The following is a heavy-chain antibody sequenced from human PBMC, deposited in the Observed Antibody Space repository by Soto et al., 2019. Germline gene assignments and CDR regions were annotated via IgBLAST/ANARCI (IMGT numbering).Heavy chain of an antibody. J-gene: IGHJ6*02. Sequence: ASVKVSCKVSGYTLTELSMHWVRQAPGKGLEWMGGFDPEDGETIYAQKFQGRVTMTEDTSTDTAYMELSSLRSEDTAVYYCATGVPRITMVRGVIIQYYYGMDVWGQGTTVTVS. V-gene: IGHV1-24*01. CDR1: GYTLTELS. CDR3: ATGVPRITMVRGVIIQYYYGMDV. D-gene: IGHD3-10*01. CDR2: FDPEDGET.